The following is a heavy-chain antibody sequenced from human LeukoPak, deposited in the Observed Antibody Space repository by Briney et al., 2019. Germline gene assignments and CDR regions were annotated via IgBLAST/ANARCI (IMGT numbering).Heavy chain of an antibody. CDR2: IIPIFGTA. Sequence: ASVKVSCKASGGTFISYAISWVRQAPGQGLEWMGGIIPIFGTANYAQKFQGRVTITADESTSTAYMELSSLRSEDTAVYYCAGYYYGSGGGFDYWGQGTLVTVSS. CDR3: AGYYYGSGGGFDY. CDR1: GGTFISYA. D-gene: IGHD3-10*01. V-gene: IGHV1-69*13. J-gene: IGHJ4*02.